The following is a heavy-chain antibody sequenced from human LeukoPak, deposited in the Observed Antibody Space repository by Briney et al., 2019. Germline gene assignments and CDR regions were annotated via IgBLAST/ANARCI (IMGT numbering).Heavy chain of an antibody. J-gene: IGHJ3*02. CDR2: TFYRSKLNN. Sequence: SQTLSLTCAISGDTVSSKRAAWNWLRQSPLRGLEWRGRTFYRSKLNNDYAVSVKGRITIKPDTSKNQFSLQLNSVTPEDTAVYYCANLRTGTSDVFDIWGQGTMVTVSS. D-gene: IGHD2-8*02. V-gene: IGHV6-1*01. CDR1: GDTVSSKRAA. CDR3: ANLRTGTSDVFDI.